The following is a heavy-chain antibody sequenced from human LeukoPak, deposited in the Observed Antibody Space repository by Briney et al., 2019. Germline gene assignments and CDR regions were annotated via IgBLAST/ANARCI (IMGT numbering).Heavy chain of an antibody. Sequence: SETLSLTCTVSGGSISSNSYYWSWIRQPAGNTLEWIGRIYTRGSTNYKPSLRSRVTISVDTSKNQFSLKLRSVTAADPAVYYCASVAVRAPAMVIDRWGQGVVVTVAS. J-gene: IGHJ5*02. CDR3: ASVAVRAPAMVIDR. CDR2: IYTRGST. D-gene: IGHD2-21*01. CDR1: GGSISSNSYY. V-gene: IGHV4-61*02.